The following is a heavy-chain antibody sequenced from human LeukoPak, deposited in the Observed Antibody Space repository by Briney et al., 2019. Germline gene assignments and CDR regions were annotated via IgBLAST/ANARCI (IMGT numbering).Heavy chain of an antibody. CDR2: INHSGST. CDR3: ASNVPAAQANIFDY. D-gene: IGHD2-2*01. Sequence: SETLSLTCAVYGGSFSGYYWSWIRQPPGKGLEWIGEINHSGSTNYNPSLKSQVTISVDTSKNQFSLKLSSVTAADTAVYYCASNVPAAQANIFDYWGQGTLVTVSS. V-gene: IGHV4-34*01. CDR1: GGSFSGYY. J-gene: IGHJ4*02.